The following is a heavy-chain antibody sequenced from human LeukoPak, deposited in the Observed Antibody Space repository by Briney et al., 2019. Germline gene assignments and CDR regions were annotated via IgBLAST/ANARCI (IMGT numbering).Heavy chain of an antibody. Sequence: SVKVSCKASGGTFSSYAISWVRQAPGQGLEWMGGITPIFGTANYAQKFQGRVTITTDESTSTAYMELSSLRSEDTAVYYCARSNTYYYDSSGYYADYWGQGTLVTVSS. D-gene: IGHD3-22*01. V-gene: IGHV1-69*05. CDR2: ITPIFGTA. CDR3: ARSNTYYYDSSGYYADY. CDR1: GGTFSSYA. J-gene: IGHJ4*02.